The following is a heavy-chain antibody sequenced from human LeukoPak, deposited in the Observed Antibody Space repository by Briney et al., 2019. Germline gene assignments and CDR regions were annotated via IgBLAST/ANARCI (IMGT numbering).Heavy chain of an antibody. D-gene: IGHD6-13*01. CDR3: AKRSAAGTVGYFDY. V-gene: IGHV3-23*01. CDR1: GFTFSSYG. CDR2: ISGSGGST. Sequence: GGTLRLSCAASGFTFSSYGMSWVRQAPGKGLEWVSAISGSGGSTYYADSVKGRFTISRDDAKNSLYLQMHSLRAEDTALYYCAKRSAAGTVGYFDYWGQGTLVTVSS. J-gene: IGHJ4*02.